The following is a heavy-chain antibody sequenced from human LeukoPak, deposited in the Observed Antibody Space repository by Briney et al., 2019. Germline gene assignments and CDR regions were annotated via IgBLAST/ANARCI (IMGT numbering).Heavy chain of an antibody. Sequence: SDTLSLTCTVSGDSISSSSYYWCWVRQPPGKGLEWIGSFSYSGSTYYNPSLKSRVTISVDTSKNQFSLKLSSVTAADTAVYYCARDRTVVVVVAATQAHWFAPWGQGTLVTVSS. CDR1: GDSISSSSYY. V-gene: IGHV4-39*07. J-gene: IGHJ5*02. CDR3: ARDRTVVVVVAATQAHWFAP. CDR2: FSYSGST. D-gene: IGHD2-15*01.